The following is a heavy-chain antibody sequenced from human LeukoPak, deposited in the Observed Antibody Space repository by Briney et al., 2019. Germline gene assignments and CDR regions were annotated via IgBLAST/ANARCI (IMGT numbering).Heavy chain of an antibody. CDR1: GFTFSSYW. CDR3: ARDRSIASDY. V-gene: IGHV3-74*01. J-gene: IGHJ4*02. CDR2: INSDGSST. D-gene: IGHD6-6*01. Sequence: PGGSLRLSCAASGFTFSSYWMHWVRQAPEKGLVWVSRINSDGSSTNYADSVKGRFTISRDNAKNTLYLQMNSLRAEDTAVYYCARDRSIASDYWGQGTLVTVSS.